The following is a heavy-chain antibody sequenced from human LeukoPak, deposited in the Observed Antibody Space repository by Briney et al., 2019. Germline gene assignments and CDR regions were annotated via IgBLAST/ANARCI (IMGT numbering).Heavy chain of an antibody. V-gene: IGHV3-64*04. CDR3: AKDRVDYGDFLNYYYYYGMDV. D-gene: IGHD4-17*01. Sequence: GGSLRLSCSASGFTFSSYAMHWVRQAPGKGLEYVSAISSNGGSTYYADSVKGRFTISRDNSKNTLYLQMNSLRAEDTAVYYCAKDRVDYGDFLNYYYYYGMDVWGKGTTVTVSS. J-gene: IGHJ6*04. CDR2: ISSNGGST. CDR1: GFTFSSYA.